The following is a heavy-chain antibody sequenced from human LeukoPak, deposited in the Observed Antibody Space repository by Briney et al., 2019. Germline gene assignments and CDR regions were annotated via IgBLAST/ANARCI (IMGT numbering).Heavy chain of an antibody. CDR2: INPNSGGT. V-gene: IGHV1-2*02. D-gene: IGHD1-14*01. CDR1: GYTFTGYY. J-gene: IGHJ4*02. CDR3: AIEGRTLPAFDY. Sequence: ASVKVSCKASGYTFTGYYMYWVRQAPGQGLEWMGWINPNSGGTNYAQKFQGRVTMTRDTSISTAYMALYRQTADDTCVYYCAIEGRTLPAFDYWGQGTQVTVSS.